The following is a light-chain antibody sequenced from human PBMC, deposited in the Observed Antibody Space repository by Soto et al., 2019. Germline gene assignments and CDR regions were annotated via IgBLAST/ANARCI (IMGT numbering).Light chain of an antibody. CDR3: QQYDSSPRT. J-gene: IGKJ1*01. V-gene: IGKV3-20*01. CDR2: GAS. Sequence: EIVLTQSPGTLSLSPGERSTLSFMASQSVSSSYLAWYQQKPGQAPRLLISGASTRAADIPDRFSGSGSGTDFTLTIGRLEPEDLAVYYCQQYDSSPRTFGQGTKVDIK. CDR1: QSVSSSY.